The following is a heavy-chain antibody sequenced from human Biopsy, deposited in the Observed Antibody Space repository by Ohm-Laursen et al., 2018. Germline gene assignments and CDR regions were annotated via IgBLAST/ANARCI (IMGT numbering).Heavy chain of an antibody. J-gene: IGHJ4*02. CDR1: GSRLTEVS. CDR2: FDPEDDRR. D-gene: IGHD3-22*01. Sequence: GASVKVSCKASGSRLTEVSMHWVRQAPGKGLEWMGGFDPEDDRRLDAQKFQGRLTMSADTSTDTAYMELVSLRSEDTAIYYCASLNYYDSGAPIDTIYFFEYWGQGTLVSVSS. CDR3: ASLNYYDSGAPIDTIYFFEY. V-gene: IGHV1-24*01.